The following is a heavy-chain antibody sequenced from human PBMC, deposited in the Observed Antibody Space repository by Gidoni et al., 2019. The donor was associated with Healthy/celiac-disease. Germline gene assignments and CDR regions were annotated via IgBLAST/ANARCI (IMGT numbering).Heavy chain of an antibody. J-gene: IGHJ6*02. CDR1: GYTFTSYG. CDR3: ARDQLLRYFDWSRGGFYRGRMDV. V-gene: IGHV1-18*01. D-gene: IGHD3-9*01. Sequence: QVQLVQSGAEVKKPGASVTVSCKASGYTFTSYGISRVRQSPGQGLEWMGWISAYNGNTNYAQKLQGRVTMTTDTSTSTAYMELRSLRSDDTAVYYCARDQLLRYFDWSRGGFYRGRMDVWGQGTTVTVSS. CDR2: ISAYNGNT.